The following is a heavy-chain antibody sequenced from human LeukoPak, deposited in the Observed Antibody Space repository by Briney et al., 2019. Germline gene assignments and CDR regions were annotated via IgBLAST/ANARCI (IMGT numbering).Heavy chain of an antibody. CDR2: INSDGSST. CDR1: GFTFSSYW. D-gene: IGHD5-24*01. CDR3: ARGVTMATISPYVY. J-gene: IGHJ4*02. Sequence: GGSLRLSXAASGFTFSSYWMHWVRQAPGKELVWVSRINSDGSSTSYADSVKGRFTISRDNAKNTLYLQMNSLRAEDTAVYYCARGVTMATISPYVYWGQGTLVTVSS. V-gene: IGHV3-74*01.